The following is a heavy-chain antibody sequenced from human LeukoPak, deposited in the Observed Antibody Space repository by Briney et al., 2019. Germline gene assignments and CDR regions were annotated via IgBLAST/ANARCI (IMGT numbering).Heavy chain of an antibody. CDR2: ISSSSSTI. D-gene: IGHD6-19*01. V-gene: IGHV3-48*01. Sequence: GGSLRLSCAASGFTVSSNYMSWVRQAPGKGLEWVSYISSSSSTIYYADSVKGRFTISRDNAKNSLYLQMNSLRAEDTAVYYCARGILAVAGTYWGQGTLVTVSS. CDR1: GFTVSSNY. CDR3: ARGILAVAGTY. J-gene: IGHJ4*02.